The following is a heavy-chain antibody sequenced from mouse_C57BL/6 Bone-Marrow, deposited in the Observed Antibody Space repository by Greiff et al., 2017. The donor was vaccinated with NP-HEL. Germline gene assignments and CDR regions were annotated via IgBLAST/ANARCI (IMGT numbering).Heavy chain of an antibody. J-gene: IGHJ1*03. D-gene: IGHD2-4*01. Sequence: QVQLKESGPELVKPGASVKISCKASGYSFTSYYIHWVKQRPGPGLEWIGWIYPGSGNTKYNEKFKGKATLTADTSSSTAYMQLSSLTSADSAVYYCARKGNDYDENYWYFDVWGTGTTVTVSS. CDR3: ARKGNDYDENYWYFDV. V-gene: IGHV1-66*01. CDR1: GYSFTSYY. CDR2: IYPGSGNT.